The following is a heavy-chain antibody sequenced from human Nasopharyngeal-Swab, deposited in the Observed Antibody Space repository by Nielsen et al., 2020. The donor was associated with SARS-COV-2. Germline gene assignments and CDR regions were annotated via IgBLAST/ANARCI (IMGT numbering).Heavy chain of an antibody. CDR1: GFTFSNYG. D-gene: IGHD4-23*01. CDR2: ISSSGNTI. Sequence: GESLKISCAASGFTFSNYGMNWVRQAPGKGLEWVSYISSSGNTIYYADSVKGRFTISRDNAKNSLYLQMNSLRAEDTAVYYCAFLTVVTGVKAAGWGQGTLVTVSS. V-gene: IGHV3-48*01. CDR3: AFLTVVTGVKAAG. J-gene: IGHJ4*02.